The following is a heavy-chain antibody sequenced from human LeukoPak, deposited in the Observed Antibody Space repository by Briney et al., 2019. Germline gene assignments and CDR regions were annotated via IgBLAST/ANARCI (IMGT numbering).Heavy chain of an antibody. CDR3: ARKYSGTNPFDY. CDR1: GFTFTSYS. CDR2: INNSGGST. J-gene: IGHJ4*02. Sequence: GGSLRLSCAASGFTFTSYSMNWVRQAPGKGLEWVSIINNSGGSTYYADSVKGRFTISRDLSKNTLYLQMNSLRAEDTALYYCARKYSGTNPFDYWGQGTLVTVSS. D-gene: IGHD1-26*01. V-gene: IGHV3-23*01.